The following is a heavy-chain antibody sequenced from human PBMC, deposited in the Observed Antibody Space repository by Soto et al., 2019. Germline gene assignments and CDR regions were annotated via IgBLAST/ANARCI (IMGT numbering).Heavy chain of an antibody. J-gene: IGHJ4*02. V-gene: IGHV1-69*02. CDR3: ARLTCRGYGCYSLTRANNHFDY. CDR1: GGTFSTYT. CDR2: IIPFLDVT. D-gene: IGHD2-15*01. Sequence: QVQLVQSGAEVKKPGSSVTVSCKASGGTFSTYTITWVRQAPGQGLEWMGRIIPFLDVTNYAQKFQGRVTITADKSTSTVYMELTSLRSDDTAVYYCARLTCRGYGCYSLTRANNHFDYWGQGTLVSVSS.